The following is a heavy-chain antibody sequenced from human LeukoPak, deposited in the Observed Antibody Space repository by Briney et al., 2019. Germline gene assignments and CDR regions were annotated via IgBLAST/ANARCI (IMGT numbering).Heavy chain of an antibody. V-gene: IGHV3-30*02. Sequence: GGSLRLSCLGSGFSFSTAGIHWVRLPPGKGLEWVTHIRFDGTNIHYLDSVKGRFTVSRDNSKNTVYLQMNNVRPEDTALYYCAKETTFAYYDTFEYWGRGATVTVSS. D-gene: IGHD3-16*01. CDR3: AKETTFAYYDTFEY. CDR1: GFSFSTAG. J-gene: IGHJ3*01. CDR2: IRFDGTNI.